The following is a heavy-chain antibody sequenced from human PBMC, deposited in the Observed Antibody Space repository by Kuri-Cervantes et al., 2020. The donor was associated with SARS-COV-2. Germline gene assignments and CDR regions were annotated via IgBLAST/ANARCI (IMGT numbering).Heavy chain of an antibody. J-gene: IGHJ4*02. CDR3: ARQRTYCSSTSCYRPSGYSGYDTDY. CDR2: ISAYNGNT. V-gene: IGHV1-18*01. D-gene: IGHD2-2*01. CDR1: GYTFTSYG. Sequence: ASVKVSCKASGYTFTSYGISWVRQAPGQGLEWMEWISAYNGNTNYAQKLQGRVTMTTDTSTSTAYMELRSLRSDDTAVYYCARQRTYCSSTSCYRPSGYSGYDTDYWGQGTLVTVSS.